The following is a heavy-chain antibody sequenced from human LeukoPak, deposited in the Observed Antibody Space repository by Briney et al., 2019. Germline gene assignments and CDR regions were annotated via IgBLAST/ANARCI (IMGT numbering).Heavy chain of an antibody. D-gene: IGHD2-21*01. CDR3: LIGPYPYYYMDV. CDR1: GYTFTGYY. J-gene: IGHJ6*03. Sequence: ASVKVSCKASGYTFTGYYMHWVRQATGQGLEWMGWMNPNSGNTGYAQKFQGRVTMTRNTSISTAYMELSSLRSEDTAVYYCLIGPYPYYYMDVWGKGTTVTISS. V-gene: IGHV1-8*02. CDR2: MNPNSGNT.